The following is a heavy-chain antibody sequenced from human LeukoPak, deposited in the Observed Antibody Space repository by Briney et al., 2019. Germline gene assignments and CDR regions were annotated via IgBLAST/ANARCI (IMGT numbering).Heavy chain of an antibody. CDR2: ISGSGVST. CDR1: GFTFSNFG. J-gene: IGHJ4*02. D-gene: IGHD3-10*01. CDR3: ARVDGSGSDY. V-gene: IGHV3-23*01. Sequence: GGTLRLSCAASGFTFSNFGMSWVRQAPGKGLEWVSAISGSGVSTYYADSVKGRFTISRDNSKNTLYLQMNSLRAEDTAVYYCARVDGSGSDYWGQGTLVTVSS.